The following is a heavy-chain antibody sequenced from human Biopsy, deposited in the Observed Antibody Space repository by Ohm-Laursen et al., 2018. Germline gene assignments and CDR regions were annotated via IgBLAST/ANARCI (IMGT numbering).Heavy chain of an antibody. CDR1: GFTFNVYS. J-gene: IGHJ6*02. CDR2: ITSRISST. Sequence: SLRLSCAASGFTFNVYSIVWVRQAPGKGLEWVSSITSRISSTYYADSVKGRVTISRDNANNSVSLQMNNLRVDDTAVYYCARWYGDLFYYYNGMDVWGQGTTVTVSS. D-gene: IGHD3-10*01. CDR3: ARWYGDLFYYYNGMDV. V-gene: IGHV3-21*01.